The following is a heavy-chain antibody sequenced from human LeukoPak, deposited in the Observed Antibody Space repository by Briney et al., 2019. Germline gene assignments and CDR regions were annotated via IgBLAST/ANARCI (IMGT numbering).Heavy chain of an antibody. D-gene: IGHD3-22*01. V-gene: IGHV4-30-4*01. CDR3: ARPYYYDSRIDP. J-gene: IGHJ5*02. Sequence: SQTLSLTCTVSGGSISSGDYYWSWIRQPPGKGLEWIAYMYYSGSTYYNPSPKSRVTMSADTSKNQLSLKLSSVTAADTAVYYCARPYYYDSRIDPWGQGILSPSPQ. CDR2: MYYSGST. CDR1: GGSISSGDYY.